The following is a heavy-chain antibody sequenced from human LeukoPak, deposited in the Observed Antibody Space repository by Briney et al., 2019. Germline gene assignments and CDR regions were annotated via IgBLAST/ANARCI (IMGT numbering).Heavy chain of an antibody. Sequence: PSETLSLTCTVSGGSISSSSYYWGWIRQPPGKGLEWIGSIYYSGSTYYNPSLKSRVTISVDTSKNQFSLKLSSVTAADTAVYYCARRRHERGIGPPDYWGQGTLVTVSS. CDR3: ARRRHERGIGPPDY. J-gene: IGHJ4*02. V-gene: IGHV4-39*01. CDR1: GGSISSSSYY. CDR2: IYYSGST. D-gene: IGHD6-13*01.